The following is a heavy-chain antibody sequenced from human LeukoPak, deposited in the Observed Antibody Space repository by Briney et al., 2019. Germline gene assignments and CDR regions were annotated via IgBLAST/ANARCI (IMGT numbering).Heavy chain of an antibody. CDR2: IKPNSGGT. D-gene: IGHD6-19*01. V-gene: IGHV1-2*02. CDR3: ARDRGIAVASTPDY. CDR1: GYTFGSDD. Sequence: GASVKVSCKASGYTFGSDDINWVRQATGQGLEWMGWIKPNSGGTNYAQKFQGRVTMTRDTSISTAYMELSRLRSDDTAVYYCARDRGIAVASTPDYWGQGTLVTVSS. J-gene: IGHJ4*02.